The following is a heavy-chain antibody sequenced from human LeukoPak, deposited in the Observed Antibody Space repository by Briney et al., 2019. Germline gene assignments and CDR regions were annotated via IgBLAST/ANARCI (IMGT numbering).Heavy chain of an antibody. Sequence: GGXXRLSXAXXGXXFSSYSXNWVRQAPGKGLEWVSSISSSSSYIYYADSVKGRFTISRDNAKNSLYLQMNSLRAEDTAVYYCARGSSSRYCGGDCYIDYWGQGTLVTVSS. CDR1: GXXFSSYS. D-gene: IGHD2-21*02. V-gene: IGHV3-21*01. CDR3: ARGSSSRYCGGDCYIDY. J-gene: IGHJ4*02. CDR2: ISSSSSYI.